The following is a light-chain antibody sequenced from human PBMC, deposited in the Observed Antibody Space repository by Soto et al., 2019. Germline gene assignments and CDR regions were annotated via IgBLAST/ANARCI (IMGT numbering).Light chain of an antibody. Sequence: DIQMTQSPSSLSASVGDRVTITCQASQDISNYLNWYQQKPGKAPKLLIYDASNLETGVPSRFSGSGSGTDFTFTISSLQPADIATYYCQQYDNLRVTFGQGTRLEIK. J-gene: IGKJ5*01. CDR1: QDISNY. CDR2: DAS. CDR3: QQYDNLRVT. V-gene: IGKV1-33*01.